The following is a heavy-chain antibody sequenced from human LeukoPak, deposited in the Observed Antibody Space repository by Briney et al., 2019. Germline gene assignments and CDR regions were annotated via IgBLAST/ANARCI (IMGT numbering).Heavy chain of an antibody. CDR1: GFTFSSYS. Sequence: PGGSLRLSCAASGFTFSSYSMNWVRQAPGKGLEWVSSISSSSSYIYYADSVKGRFTISRDNAKNSLYLQMNSLRAEDTAVYYCARDTSNYINWFDPWGQGTLVTVSS. CDR2: ISSSSSYI. V-gene: IGHV3-21*01. CDR3: ARDTSNYINWFDP. D-gene: IGHD4-11*01. J-gene: IGHJ5*02.